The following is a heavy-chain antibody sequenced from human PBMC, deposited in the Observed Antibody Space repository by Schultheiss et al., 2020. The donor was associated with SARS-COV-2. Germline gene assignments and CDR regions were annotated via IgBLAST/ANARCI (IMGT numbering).Heavy chain of an antibody. Sequence: SVKVSCKASGGTFSSYAISWVRQAPGQGLEWMGGIIPIFGTANYAQKFQGRVTITADKSTSTAYMELSSLRSEDTAVYYCARADDYGDYEEEADYYYGMDVWGQGTTVTVSS. CDR2: IIPIFGTA. CDR1: GGTFSSYA. CDR3: ARADDYGDYEEEADYYYGMDV. J-gene: IGHJ6*02. V-gene: IGHV1-69*06. D-gene: IGHD4-17*01.